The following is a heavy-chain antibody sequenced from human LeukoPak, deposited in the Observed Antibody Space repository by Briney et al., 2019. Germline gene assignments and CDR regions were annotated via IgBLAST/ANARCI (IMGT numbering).Heavy chain of an antibody. CDR1: GFTFSSYS. J-gene: IGHJ4*02. CDR2: IWYDGSNK. CDR3: AREGASSSFGY. V-gene: IGHV3-33*01. D-gene: IGHD6-13*01. Sequence: GGSLRLSCAASGFTFSSYSMCWVRQAPGKGLEWVAVIWYDGSNKYYADSVKGRFTISRDNSKNTLYLQMNSLRAEDTAVYYCAREGASSSFGYWGQGTLVTVSS.